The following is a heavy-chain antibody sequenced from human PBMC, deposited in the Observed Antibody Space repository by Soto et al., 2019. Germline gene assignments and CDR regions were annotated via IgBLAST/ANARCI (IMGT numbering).Heavy chain of an antibody. CDR2: ISYDGSNK. CDR1: GFTFSSYA. CDR3: AREWYGDPPYYYYGMDV. D-gene: IGHD4-17*01. V-gene: IGHV3-30-3*01. J-gene: IGHJ6*02. Sequence: PGGSLRLSCAASGFTFSSYAMHWVRQAPGKGLEWVAVISYDGSNKYYADSVKGRFTISRDNSKNTLYLQMNSLRAEDTAVYYCAREWYGDPPYYYYGMDVWGQGTTVTVSS.